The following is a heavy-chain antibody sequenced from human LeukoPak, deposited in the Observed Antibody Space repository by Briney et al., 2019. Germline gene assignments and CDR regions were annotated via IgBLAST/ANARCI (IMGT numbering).Heavy chain of an antibody. CDR3: AREVHEWYSDRSGYQSSYYFDS. V-gene: IGHV4-59*12. CDR1: GGSISSYY. Sequence: PSETLSLTCTVSGGSISSYYWSWIRQPPGKGLEWIGYIYYSGSANYNPSLKSRVTISVDTSKNQFSLKLNSVTAADTAVYFCAREVHEWYSDRSGYQSSYYFDSWGLGTLVTVSS. CDR2: IYYSGSA. J-gene: IGHJ4*02. D-gene: IGHD3-22*01.